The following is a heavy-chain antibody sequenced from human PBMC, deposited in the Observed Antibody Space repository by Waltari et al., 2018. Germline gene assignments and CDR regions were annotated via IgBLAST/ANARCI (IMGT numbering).Heavy chain of an antibody. CDR1: GFTFSSYE. D-gene: IGHD3-3*01. V-gene: IGHV3-48*03. J-gene: IGHJ5*02. CDR3: ARGVRFPLRFLEWLLYNWFDP. CDR2: ISSSGSTI. Sequence: EVQLVESGGGLVQPGGSLRLSCAASGFTFSSYEMNWVRQAPGKGLEWVSYISSSGSTIYYADAVKGRLTISRENAKNSLYLQMNSLRAEDTAVYYCARGVRFPLRFLEWLLYNWFDPWGQGTLVTVSS.